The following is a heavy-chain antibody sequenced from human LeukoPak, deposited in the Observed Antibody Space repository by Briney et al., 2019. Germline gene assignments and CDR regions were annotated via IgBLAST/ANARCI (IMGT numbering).Heavy chain of an antibody. CDR2: ISAYNGNT. CDR1: GSTFTTYY. CDR3: ARDYYVTSGYYRQTPFDY. V-gene: IGHV1-18*04. D-gene: IGHD3-22*01. Sequence: ASVEVSCKASGSTFTTYYMHWVRQAPGQGLEWMGWISAYNGNTNYAQKLQGRVTMTTDTSTSTAYMELWSLRSDDTAVYYCARDYYVTSGYYRQTPFDYWGQGTLVTVSS. J-gene: IGHJ4*02.